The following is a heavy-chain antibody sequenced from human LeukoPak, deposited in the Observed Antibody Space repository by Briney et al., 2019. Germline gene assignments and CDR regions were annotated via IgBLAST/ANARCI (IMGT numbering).Heavy chain of an antibody. V-gene: IGHV3-74*01. CDR2: INSDGSST. CDR3: ARANGQYYDFWSGYSQLDY. Sequence: GGSLRLSCAASGFTFSSYWMHWVRQAPGKGLVWVSRINSDGSSTSYADSVKGRFTISRDNAKNTLYLQMNSLRAEDTAVYYCARANGQYYDFWSGYSQLDYWGQGTLVTVSS. D-gene: IGHD3-3*01. CDR1: GFTFSSYW. J-gene: IGHJ4*02.